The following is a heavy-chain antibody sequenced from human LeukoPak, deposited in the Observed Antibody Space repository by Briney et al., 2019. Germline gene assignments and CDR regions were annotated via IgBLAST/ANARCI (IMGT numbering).Heavy chain of an antibody. J-gene: IGHJ4*02. CDR2: IIPILGIA. CDR3: ARGGRIAAAAIDY. V-gene: IGHV1-69*04. CDR1: GGTFSSYA. D-gene: IGHD6-13*01. Sequence: ASVKVSCKASGGTFSSYAISWVRQAPGQGLEWMGRIIPILGIANYAQKFQGRVTITADKSTSTAYMELSSLRSEDTAVYYCARGGRIAAAAIDYWGQGTLVTVSS.